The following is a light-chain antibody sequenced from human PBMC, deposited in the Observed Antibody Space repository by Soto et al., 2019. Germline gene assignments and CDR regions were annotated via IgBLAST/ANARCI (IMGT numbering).Light chain of an antibody. CDR1: SSDVGGYNF. J-gene: IGLJ2*01. CDR3: SSYTSSSTLV. V-gene: IGLV2-14*01. Sequence: QSALTQPASVSGSPGQSITISCTGTSSDVGGYNFVCWYQQHPGKAPKLMIYEVSNRPSGVSNRFSGSKSGNTASLTISGLQSEDEADYFCSSYTSSSTLVFGGGTKLTVL. CDR2: EVS.